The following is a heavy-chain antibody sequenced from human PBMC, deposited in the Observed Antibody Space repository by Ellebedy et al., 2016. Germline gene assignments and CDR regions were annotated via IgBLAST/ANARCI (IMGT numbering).Heavy chain of an antibody. CDR1: GFTFSSYW. J-gene: IGHJ4*02. CDR3: AREELLWRPFDY. CDR2: IKQDGSEK. V-gene: IGHV3-7*01. Sequence: GESLKISXAASGFTFSSYWMSWVRQAPGKGLEWVANIKQDGSEKYYVDSVKGRFTISRDNAKNSLYLQMNSLRAEDTAVYYCAREELLWRPFDYWGQGTLVAVSS. D-gene: IGHD2-2*01.